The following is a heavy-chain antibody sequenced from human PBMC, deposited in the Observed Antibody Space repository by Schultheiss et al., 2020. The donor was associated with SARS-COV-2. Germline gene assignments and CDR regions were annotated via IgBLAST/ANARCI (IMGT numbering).Heavy chain of an antibody. CDR1: GGSISSYY. CDR3: ARERGLGIAAPET. D-gene: IGHD6-25*01. CDR2: IYYSGST. Sequence: SETLSLTCTVSGGSISSYYWSWIRQPPGKGLEWIGYIYYSGSTYYNPSLKSRVTISVDTSKNQFSLKVTSVTAADTAVYYCARERGLGIAAPETWGQGTLVTVSS. J-gene: IGHJ5*02. V-gene: IGHV4-59*12.